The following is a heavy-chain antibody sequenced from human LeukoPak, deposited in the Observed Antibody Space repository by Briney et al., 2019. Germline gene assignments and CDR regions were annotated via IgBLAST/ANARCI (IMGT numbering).Heavy chain of an antibody. CDR1: GGSISSSSYY. CDR3: ASEPYSNYDYYYYMDV. CDR2: IYYSGST. J-gene: IGHJ6*03. Sequence: NPSETLSLTCTVSGGSISSSSYYWGWIRQPPGKGLEWIGSIYYSGSTYYNPSLKSRVTISVDTSKNQFSPKLSSVTAADTAVYYCASEPYSNYDYYYYMDVWGKGTTVTVSS. V-gene: IGHV4-39*01. D-gene: IGHD4-11*01.